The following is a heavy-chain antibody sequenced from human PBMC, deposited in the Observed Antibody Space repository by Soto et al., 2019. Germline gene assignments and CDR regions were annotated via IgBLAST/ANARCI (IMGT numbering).Heavy chain of an antibody. J-gene: IGHJ6*02. Sequence: GGSLRLSCGASGFTLSSYDMSWVRLAPGKGLEWVSVIGSSGGGTYYADSVKGRFTISRDNSKLYLQMSRLRAEDTALYMCVRHAKLTAVTANVGYYYGLDIWGQGTTVTVSS. V-gene: IGHV3-23*01. CDR2: IGSSGGGT. CDR1: GFTLSSYD. D-gene: IGHD4-4*01. CDR3: VRHAKLTAVTANVGYYYGLDI.